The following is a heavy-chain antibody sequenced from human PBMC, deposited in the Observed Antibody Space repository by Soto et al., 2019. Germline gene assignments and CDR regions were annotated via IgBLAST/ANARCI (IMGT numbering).Heavy chain of an antibody. J-gene: IGHJ4*02. CDR2: IIPISGAA. Sequence: SGEVSCKASGGTFSNYVFKWVRPAPGQGLEWMGRIIPISGAANYAQKFQGRVTITADKSTSTSYMELSSLRSEDTAVYYCARDMTRTVVPYFDFWCQGTLVTAPQ. CDR3: ARDMTRTVVPYFDF. D-gene: IGHD1-7*01. CDR1: GGTFSNYV. V-gene: IGHV1-69*06.